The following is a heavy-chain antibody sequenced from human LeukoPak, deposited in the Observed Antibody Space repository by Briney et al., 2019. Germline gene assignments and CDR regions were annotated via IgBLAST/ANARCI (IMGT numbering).Heavy chain of an antibody. CDR2: IKQDGSEK. Sequence: GGSLRLSCAASGFTFSSYWMSWVRQAPGKGLEWVANIKQDGSEKYYVDSVKGRFTISRDNAKNSLYLQMNSLRAEDTAVYYCARDLWFGEPTADYWGQGTLVTVSS. CDR3: ARDLWFGEPTADY. CDR1: GFTFSSYW. D-gene: IGHD3-10*01. V-gene: IGHV3-7*01. J-gene: IGHJ4*02.